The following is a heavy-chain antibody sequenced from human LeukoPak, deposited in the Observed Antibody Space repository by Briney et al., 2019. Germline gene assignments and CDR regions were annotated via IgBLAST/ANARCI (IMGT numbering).Heavy chain of an antibody. CDR1: GYSFSSYW. CDR3: ARRNLNWFDP. J-gene: IGHJ5*02. V-gene: IGHV5-51*01. Sequence: GEALKISCKGSGYSFSSYWINWVRQMPGKGLEWMGIIYPGESDTRYSPSFQGQVTISADKCISTAYLQWSSLKASDTAIYYCARRNLNWFDPWGQGTLVTVSS. CDR2: IYPGESDT.